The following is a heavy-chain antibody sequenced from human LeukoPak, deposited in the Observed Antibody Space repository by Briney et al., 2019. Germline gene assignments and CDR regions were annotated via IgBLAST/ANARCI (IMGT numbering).Heavy chain of an antibody. CDR2: IWYDGYNE. J-gene: IGHJ4*02. V-gene: IGHV3-33*01. CDR3: ARPSYYGSESQLYYFGY. CDR1: GFTFNTYG. Sequence: GRSLRLSCAASGFTFNTYGMHWVRQAPGKGLEWVAVIWYDGYNEFYADSVKGRFTISRDNSKNTLYMQMDSLRAEDTAIYYCARPSYYGSESQLYYFGYWGQGPLVTVSS. D-gene: IGHD3-10*01.